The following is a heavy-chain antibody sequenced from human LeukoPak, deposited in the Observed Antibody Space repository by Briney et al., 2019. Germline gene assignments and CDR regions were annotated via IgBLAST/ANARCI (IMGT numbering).Heavy chain of an antibody. CDR1: GFTFSTYS. Sequence: GGSLRLSCAASGFTFSTYSMNWVRQAPGKGLEWVSYISGSSETIYYADSVKGRFTISRDNSKNTLYLQMNSLRAEDTAVYYCAKDISELGVVWDNWGQGTLVTVSS. CDR2: ISGSSETI. CDR3: AKDISELGVVWDN. D-gene: IGHD1-26*01. V-gene: IGHV3-48*01. J-gene: IGHJ4*02.